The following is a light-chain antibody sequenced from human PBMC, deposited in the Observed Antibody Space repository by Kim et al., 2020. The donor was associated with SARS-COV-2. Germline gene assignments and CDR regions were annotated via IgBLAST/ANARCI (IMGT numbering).Light chain of an antibody. CDR3: QAWDNNNGV. J-gene: IGLJ3*02. CDR2: NDS. Sequence: SYELTQPPSVSVSPGQTASITCSGDRLGDKYASWYQQKPGQSPVLVIYNDSRRPSGIPERLSGSNSGNTATLTISGTQAIDEADYYCQAWDNNNGVFGGGTQLTVL. CDR1: RLGDKY. V-gene: IGLV3-1*01.